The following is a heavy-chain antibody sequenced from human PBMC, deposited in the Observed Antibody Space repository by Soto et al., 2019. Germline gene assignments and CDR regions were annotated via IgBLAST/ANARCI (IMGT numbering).Heavy chain of an antibody. CDR2: MLYSGLT. D-gene: IGHD3-22*01. V-gene: IGHV4-39*01. Sequence: PSETLSLTCSVSGYSVSSSDYYWAWIRQPPGKGLEWIGSMLYSGLTYYNPSLKSRVTLSVDTSKNQFSVRLNSVTASDTAVYYCARYYYDSSGYYPKYYFDYWGQGTLVTVSS. CDR3: ARYYYDSSGYYPKYYFDY. J-gene: IGHJ4*02. CDR1: GYSVSSSDYY.